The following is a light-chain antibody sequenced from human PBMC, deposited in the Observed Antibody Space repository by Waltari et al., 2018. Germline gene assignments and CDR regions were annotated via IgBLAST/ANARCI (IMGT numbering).Light chain of an antibody. J-gene: IGKJ2*01. CDR3: QQHDNPPFT. CDR1: HDISDY. V-gene: IGKV1-33*01. Sequence: DIQMTQSPSSLSASVGDTVTITCQAKHDISDYLNWYQQKQGKAPNLLISDASHLEAGVPSRFCGSGYGTDFTFTISSLQPEDFATYYCQQHDNPPFTFGQGTKLEIK. CDR2: DAS.